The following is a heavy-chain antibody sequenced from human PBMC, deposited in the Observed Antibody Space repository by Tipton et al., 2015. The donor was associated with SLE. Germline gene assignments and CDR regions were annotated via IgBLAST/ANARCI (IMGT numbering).Heavy chain of an antibody. Sequence: TLSLTCTVSGGSVSSGSYYWAWIRQPPGKGPEWIGTIYYSGSTYYYPSLKSRTTISADTSKNQFSLNLSSVTAADTAVYYCARHHYDTRGYPYNAMDVWGQGTAVTVSS. CDR1: GGSVSSGSYY. D-gene: IGHD3-22*01. CDR2: IYYSGST. CDR3: ARHHYDTRGYPYNAMDV. J-gene: IGHJ6*02. V-gene: IGHV4-39*07.